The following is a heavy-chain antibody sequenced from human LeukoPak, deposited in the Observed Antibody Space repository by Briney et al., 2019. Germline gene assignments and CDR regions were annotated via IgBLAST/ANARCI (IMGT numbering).Heavy chain of an antibody. CDR2: ISSSSDTI. Sequence: GGSLRLSCAASGFSLSSNSMYWVRQAPGRGLEWVSYISSSSDTIYYADSVKGRFTISRDNAKNSLYLQMNSLRAEDTAAYYCARGAYYYFLDVWGKGTTVTVSS. CDR1: GFSLSSNS. CDR3: ARGAYYYFLDV. J-gene: IGHJ6*03. V-gene: IGHV3-48*04.